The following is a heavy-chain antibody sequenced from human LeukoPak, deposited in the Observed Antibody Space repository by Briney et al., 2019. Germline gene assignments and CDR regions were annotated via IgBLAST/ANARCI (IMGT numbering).Heavy chain of an antibody. CDR3: ARVQCYYDSSGYLDY. V-gene: IGHV3-30-3*01. J-gene: IGHJ4*02. CDR1: GFTFSSYA. Sequence: GGSLRLSCAASGFTFSSYAMHWVRQAPGKGLEWVAVISYDGSNKYFADSVKGRFTISRDNSKNTLYLQMNSLRAEDTAVYYCARVQCYYDSSGYLDYWGQGTLVTVSS. D-gene: IGHD3-22*01. CDR2: ISYDGSNK.